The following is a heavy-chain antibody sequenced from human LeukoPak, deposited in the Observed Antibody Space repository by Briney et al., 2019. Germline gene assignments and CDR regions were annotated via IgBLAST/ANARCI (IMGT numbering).Heavy chain of an antibody. J-gene: IGHJ4*02. CDR3: VTLGADY. Sequence: GGSLRLSCAASGFTFRTYAMHWVRQAPGKGLEYVSAINNNGGNTYYANSVRGRFTISRDNSKNMLYLRMGSLRPEDMAVYYCVTLGADYWGQGTLVTVSS. D-gene: IGHD3-16*01. CDR1: GFTFRTYA. CDR2: INNNGGNT. V-gene: IGHV3-64*01.